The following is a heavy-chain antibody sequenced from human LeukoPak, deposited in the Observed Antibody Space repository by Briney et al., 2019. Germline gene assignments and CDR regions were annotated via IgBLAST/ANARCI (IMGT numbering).Heavy chain of an antibody. CDR2: ISGSGGST. Sequence: PGGSLRLSCAASGFTFSSYWMSWVRQAPGKGLEWVSAISGSGGSTYYADSVKGRFTISRDNSKNMVYLQMNSLRAEDCAKDDTSGWYDYWGQGTLVTVSS. CDR1: GFTFSSYW. D-gene: IGHD6-19*01. CDR3: SGWYDY. V-gene: IGHV3-23*01. J-gene: IGHJ4*02.